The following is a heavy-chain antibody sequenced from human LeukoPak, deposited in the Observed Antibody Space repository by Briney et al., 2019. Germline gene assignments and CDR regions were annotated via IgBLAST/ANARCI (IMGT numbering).Heavy chain of an antibody. CDR1: GFTFSTYA. J-gene: IGHJ3*01. V-gene: IGHV3-48*01. Sequence: GGSLRLSCVASGFTFSTYAMNWDRQAPGKGLEWVSYISSSSSTIYYADSVRGRFTISRDNAKNSLYLQMNSLRAEDTAVFYCARDPRYSSSWGQGTMVTVSS. CDR3: ARDPRYSSS. CDR2: ISSSSSTI. D-gene: IGHD6-13*01.